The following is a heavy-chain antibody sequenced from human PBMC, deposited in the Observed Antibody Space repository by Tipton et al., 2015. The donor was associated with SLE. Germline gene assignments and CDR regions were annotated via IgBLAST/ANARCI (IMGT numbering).Heavy chain of an antibody. CDR1: GGSISSSSFY. D-gene: IGHD1-20*01. Sequence: TLSLTCTVSGGSISSSSFYWGWIRQPPGKGLEWIGSIYYSGSTYYNPSLKSRVSISVDTSKNQFFLNLHSVTAADTAVYYCARGGASGLIRNCYFDYWGQGSRVTVSS. V-gene: IGHV4-39*07. CDR3: ARGGASGLIRNCYFDY. CDR2: IYYSGST. J-gene: IGHJ4*01.